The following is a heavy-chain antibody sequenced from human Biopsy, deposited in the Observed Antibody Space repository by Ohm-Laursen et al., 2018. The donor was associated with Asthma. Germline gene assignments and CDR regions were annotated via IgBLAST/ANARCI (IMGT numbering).Heavy chain of an antibody. CDR2: ISFDGSNK. V-gene: IGHV3-30*18. CDR3: AKDVFPGWELRRGPDY. D-gene: IGHD1-26*01. J-gene: IGHJ4*02. CDR1: GFTLSNYG. Sequence: SLRLSCTASGFTLSNYGMHWVRQAPGKGLDWVAVISFDGSNKNYTDSVKGRFTISRDNSRNMLHLQMNSLRAEDTAVYYCAKDVFPGWELRRGPDYWGQGTLVTVSS.